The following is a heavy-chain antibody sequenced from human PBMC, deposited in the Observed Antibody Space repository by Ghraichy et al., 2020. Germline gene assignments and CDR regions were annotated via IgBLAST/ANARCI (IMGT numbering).Heavy chain of an antibody. V-gene: IGHV1-69*10. Sequence: SVKVSCKASGGTFSSYAISWVRQAPGQGLEWMGGIIPILGIANYAQKFQGRVTITADKSTSTAYMELSSLRSEDTAVYYCARAEYYHILTGYYNYYYYGMDVWGQGTTVTVSS. CDR2: IIPILGIA. D-gene: IGHD3-9*01. CDR1: GGTFSSYA. CDR3: ARAEYYHILTGYYNYYYYGMDV. J-gene: IGHJ6*02.